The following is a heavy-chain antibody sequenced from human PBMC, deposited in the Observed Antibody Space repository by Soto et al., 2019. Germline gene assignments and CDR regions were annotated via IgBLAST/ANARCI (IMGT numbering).Heavy chain of an antibody. CDR2: IGTRGRTI. Sequence: EVQLVESGGGLVQAGGSLRLFCAASGFTFSNYEMNWVRQIPGKGLEWVSYIGTRGRTIYYADSVKGRFTISRDNAKNSLYLQMNSLRAEDTAVYYCARDPAIYSGKFDYGLDVWGRGTTVTGSS. CDR1: GFTFSNYE. J-gene: IGHJ6*02. V-gene: IGHV3-48*03. CDR3: ARDPAIYSGKFDYGLDV. D-gene: IGHD4-4*01.